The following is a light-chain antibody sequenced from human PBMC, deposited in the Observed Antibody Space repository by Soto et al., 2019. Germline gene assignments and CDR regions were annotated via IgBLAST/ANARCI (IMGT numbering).Light chain of an antibody. CDR3: SSYSSSSARVV. CDR2: EVS. CDR1: SSDIGTYNY. Sequence: QSVLTQPASVSGSPGRSITISCTGTSSDIGTYNYVSWYQQRPGKAPKLMIYEVSNRPSGVSDRFSGSKSGNKASLTISGLQAEDEADYYCSSYSSSSARVVFGGGTKLTVL. V-gene: IGLV2-14*01. J-gene: IGLJ2*01.